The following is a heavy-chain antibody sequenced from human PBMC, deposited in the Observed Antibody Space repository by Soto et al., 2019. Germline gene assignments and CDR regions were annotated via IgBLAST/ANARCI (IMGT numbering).Heavy chain of an antibody. CDR1: GFTFSSYA. CDR3: AKVEQQSTWLLDGLNWFDP. Sequence: PGGSLRLSCAASGFTFSSYAMTWVRQAPGKGLEWVSTISGTGYSTYYADSVKGRFTISRDTSKNTLHLQMNSLGAEDTAVYYCAKVEQQSTWLLDGLNWFDPWGQGTLVTVSS. D-gene: IGHD3-9*01. V-gene: IGHV3-23*01. J-gene: IGHJ5*02. CDR2: ISGTGYST.